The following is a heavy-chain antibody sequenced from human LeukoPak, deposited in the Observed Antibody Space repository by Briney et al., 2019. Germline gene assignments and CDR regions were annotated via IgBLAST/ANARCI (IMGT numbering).Heavy chain of an antibody. J-gene: IGHJ4*02. V-gene: IGHV1-2*02. CDR1: GYTFTGYY. CDR2: INPNSGGT. D-gene: IGHD3-22*01. Sequence: ASVKLSCKASGYTFTGYYMHWVRQAPGQGLEWMGWINPNSGGTNYAQKFQGRVTMTRDTSISTAYMELSRLRSDDTAVYYCASGPNMYYYDSSGYYHDYWGQGALVTVSS. CDR3: ASGPNMYYYDSSGYYHDY.